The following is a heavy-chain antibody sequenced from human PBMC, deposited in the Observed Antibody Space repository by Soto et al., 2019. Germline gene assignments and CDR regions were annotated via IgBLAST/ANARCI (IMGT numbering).Heavy chain of an antibody. D-gene: IGHD6-13*01. CDR3: ARWVGTAAAGALDY. V-gene: IGHV1-18*01. CDR2: LSTYYDNT. Sequence: GASVKVSGKASGYSCRTHGISWVGPAPGQGLEWMVWLSTYYDNTNFPQKFQGRITMTTDTSTSTAYMELRSLRSDDTAVYYCARWVGTAAAGALDYWGQGTLGTVS. CDR1: GYSCRTHG. J-gene: IGHJ4*02.